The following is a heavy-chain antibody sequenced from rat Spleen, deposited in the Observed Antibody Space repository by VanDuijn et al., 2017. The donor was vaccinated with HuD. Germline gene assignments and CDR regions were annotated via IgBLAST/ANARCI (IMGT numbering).Heavy chain of an antibody. CDR1: GYSITSNY. CDR3: ARSYSSYSNWFAY. D-gene: IGHD1-2*01. CDR2: ISYSGST. Sequence: EVQLQESGPGLVKPSQSLSLTCSVTGYSITSNYWGWIRKFPGDKMEWIGHISYSGSTSYNPSLKSRISITRDTSKNQFFLQLNSVTTEDTATYYCARSYSSYSNWFAYWGQGTLVTVSS. J-gene: IGHJ3*01. V-gene: IGHV3-1*01.